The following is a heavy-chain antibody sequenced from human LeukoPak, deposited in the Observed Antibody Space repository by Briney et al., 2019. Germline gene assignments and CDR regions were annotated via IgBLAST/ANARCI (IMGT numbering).Heavy chain of an antibody. Sequence: PSETLSLTCTVSGASITRSTYYWGWIRQPPGKGLEWIGNIFYSGSTYYNPSLKSRVTVSVDTSKNQFSLKLSSVTAADTAVYYCVRRWFGDDYYFDSWGQGTLVTVSS. CDR3: VRRWFGDDYYFDS. CDR2: IFYSGST. CDR1: GASITRSTYY. J-gene: IGHJ4*02. V-gene: IGHV4-39*01. D-gene: IGHD3-10*01.